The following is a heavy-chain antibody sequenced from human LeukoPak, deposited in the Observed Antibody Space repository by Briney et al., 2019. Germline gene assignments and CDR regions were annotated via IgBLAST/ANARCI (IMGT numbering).Heavy chain of an antibody. CDR1: GFTFSSYA. J-gene: IGHJ4*02. V-gene: IGHV3-23*01. CDR2: ISGSGGST. Sequence: GGSLRLSCAASGFTFSSYAMSWVRQAPGKGLEWVSAISGSGGSTYYADSVKGRFTISRDNSKNTLYLQMNSLRAKDTAVYYCAKGGAYDSSGYYSYYFDYWGQGTLVTVSS. CDR3: AKGGAYDSSGYYSYYFDY. D-gene: IGHD3-22*01.